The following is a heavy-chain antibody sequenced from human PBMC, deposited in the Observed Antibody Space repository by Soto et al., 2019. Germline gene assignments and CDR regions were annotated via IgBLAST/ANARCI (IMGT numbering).Heavy chain of an antibody. CDR2: IIPIFGTA. CDR1: GGTFSSYA. CDR3: ARGQGGVTMVRGVIIPRDVGFDY. D-gene: IGHD3-10*01. J-gene: IGHJ4*02. V-gene: IGHV1-69*01. Sequence: QVQLVQSGAEVKKPGSSVKVSCKASGGTFSSYAISWVRQAPGQGLEWMGGIIPIFGTANYAQKFQGRVTITADESTSTAYMELSSLRSEDTAVYYCARGQGGVTMVRGVIIPRDVGFDYWGQGTLVTVSS.